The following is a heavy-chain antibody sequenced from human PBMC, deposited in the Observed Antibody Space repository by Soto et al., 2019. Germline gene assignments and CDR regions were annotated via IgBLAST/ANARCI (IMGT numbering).Heavy chain of an antibody. CDR1: GYSFTDYG. CDR2: ISTYNGRT. Sequence: QIQLVQSGGEVKKPGASVKVSCKASGYSFTDYGIHWVRQAPGQGLEWMGLISTYNGRTSYAHNLQGRVTMTKDTSTTTAYMELRSLRSDDTAVYYCARRYGDPSSAAGFDCWGQGTLVIVSS. V-gene: IGHV1-18*01. CDR3: ARRYGDPSSAAGFDC. J-gene: IGHJ4*02. D-gene: IGHD2-21*02.